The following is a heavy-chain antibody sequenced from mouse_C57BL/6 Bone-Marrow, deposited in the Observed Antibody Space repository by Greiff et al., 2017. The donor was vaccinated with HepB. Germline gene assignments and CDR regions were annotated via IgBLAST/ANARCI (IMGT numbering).Heavy chain of an antibody. V-gene: IGHV5-6*01. CDR1: GFTFSSYG. CDR3: ARGDYGSSYFDY. CDR2: ISSGGSYT. J-gene: IGHJ2*01. D-gene: IGHD1-1*01. Sequence: EVQRVESGGDLVKPGGSLKLSCAASGFTFSSYGMSWVRQTPDKRLEWVATISSGGSYTYYPDSVKGRFTLSRDNAKNTLYLQMSSLKSEDTAMYYCARGDYGSSYFDYWGQGTTLTVSS.